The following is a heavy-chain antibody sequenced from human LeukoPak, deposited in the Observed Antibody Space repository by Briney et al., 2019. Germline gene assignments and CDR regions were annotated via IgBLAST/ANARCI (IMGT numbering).Heavy chain of an antibody. J-gene: IGHJ4*02. D-gene: IGHD3-22*01. Sequence: PSETLSLTRAVSGGSISSGGYSWSWIRQPPGKGLEWIGYIYHSGSTYYNPSLKSRVTISVDRSKNQFSLKLSSVTAADTAVYYCAGGPHYSDSSGQDSGYFDYWGQGTLVTVSS. CDR3: AGGPHYSDSSGQDSGYFDY. CDR2: IYHSGST. CDR1: GGSISSGGYS. V-gene: IGHV4-30-2*01.